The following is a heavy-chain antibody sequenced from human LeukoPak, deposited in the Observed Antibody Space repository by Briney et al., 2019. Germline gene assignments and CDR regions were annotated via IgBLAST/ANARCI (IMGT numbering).Heavy chain of an antibody. CDR1: GGTLSSYA. CDR3: ARADSSGYSLDENFDY. CDR2: IIPIFAIV. D-gene: IGHD3-22*01. V-gene: IGHV1-69*04. Sequence: ASVKVSCKASGGTLSSYALNWVRQAPGQGLEWIGRIIPIFAIVNYAQNFQGRVTITADKSTNTAYMELSSLRFEDTAFYYCARADSSGYSLDENFDYWGQGNLVTVSS. J-gene: IGHJ4*02.